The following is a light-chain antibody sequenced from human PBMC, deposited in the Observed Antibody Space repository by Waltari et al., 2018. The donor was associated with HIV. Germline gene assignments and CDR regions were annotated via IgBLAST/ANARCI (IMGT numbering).Light chain of an antibody. Sequence: NFMLTQPHSVSESPGKTVTISCTRSTGSIASNFVQWSQQRPGRAPPLVIYEDKQRPSGVPARFAGSIDSSSNSASLTISGLKTEDEADDYCQSYDSSNQVVFGGGTKLTVL. CDR1: TGSIASNF. CDR3: QSYDSSNQVV. J-gene: IGLJ3*02. CDR2: EDK. V-gene: IGLV6-57*03.